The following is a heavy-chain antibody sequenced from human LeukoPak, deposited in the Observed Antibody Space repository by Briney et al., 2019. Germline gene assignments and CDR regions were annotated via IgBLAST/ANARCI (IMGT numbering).Heavy chain of an antibody. J-gene: IGHJ5*01. V-gene: IGHV5-10-1*01. CDR3: ARRKLRGGFDP. D-gene: IGHD3-10*01. CDR2: IDPRDSYT. CDR1: GYTFTTYW. Sequence: GESLRISCMGSGYTFTTYWIVWVRQMPGKGLEWMGSIDPRDSYTDYSLSFQGHVTIPVDKSINTAYLQWDSLQASDTAMYYCARRKLRGGFDPWGQGTLVIVSS.